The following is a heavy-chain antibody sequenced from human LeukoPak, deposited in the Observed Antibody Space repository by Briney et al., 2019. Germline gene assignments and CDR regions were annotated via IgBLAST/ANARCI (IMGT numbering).Heavy chain of an antibody. V-gene: IGHV1-69*13. J-gene: IGHJ4*02. CDR1: GGTFSSYA. D-gene: IGHD3-3*01. CDR3: ARGHTYYDFWSGYPKGFFDY. Sequence: ASVKVSCKASGGTFSSYAISWVRQAPGQGLEWMGGIIPIFGTANYAQKFQGRVTITADESTSTAYMELSRLRSDDTAVYYCARGHTYYDFWSGYPKGFFDYWGQGTLVTVSS. CDR2: IIPIFGTA.